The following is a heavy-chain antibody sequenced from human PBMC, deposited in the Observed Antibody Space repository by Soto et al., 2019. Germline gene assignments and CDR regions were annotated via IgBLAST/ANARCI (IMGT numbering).Heavy chain of an antibody. CDR2: INHSGST. Sequence: SETLSLTCAVYGGSFSGYYWSWIRQPPGKGLEWIGEINHSGSTNYNPSLKSRITISVDTSKNQFSLKLSSVTAADTAVYYCARGSELTGHNAFDIWGQGTMVTVSS. CDR1: GGSFSGYY. D-gene: IGHD7-27*01. CDR3: ARGSELTGHNAFDI. J-gene: IGHJ3*02. V-gene: IGHV4-34*01.